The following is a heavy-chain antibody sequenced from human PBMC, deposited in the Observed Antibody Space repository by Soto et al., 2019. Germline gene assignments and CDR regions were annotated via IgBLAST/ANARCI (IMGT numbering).Heavy chain of an antibody. Sequence: PSETLSLTCTVSGGSVSSGSYYWSWIRQPPGKGLEWIGYIYYTGNSNYNPSLKNRVTMSVDTSKSHFSLKLSSVTAADTAVYYCARGGYCSGYSCPAYYYYYYGMDVWGQGTTVTVSS. CDR1: GGSVSSGSYY. D-gene: IGHD2-15*01. J-gene: IGHJ6*02. CDR2: IYYTGNS. V-gene: IGHV4-61*03. CDR3: ARGGYCSGYSCPAYYYYYYGMDV.